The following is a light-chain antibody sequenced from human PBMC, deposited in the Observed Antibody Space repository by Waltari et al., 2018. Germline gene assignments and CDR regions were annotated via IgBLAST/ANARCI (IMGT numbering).Light chain of an antibody. V-gene: IGLV2-14*03. CDR2: DVY. CDR1: SSDFGGYDF. CDR3: SSYTSISTSVV. J-gene: IGLJ2*01. Sequence: QSALTQPASVSGSPGQSNTISCTGTSSDFGGYDFVAWYQQYPGKAPKLVIYDVYYRPSGVSDRFSASKSGNTASLTISGLQTEDEADYYCSSYTSISTSVVFGGGTKLTVL.